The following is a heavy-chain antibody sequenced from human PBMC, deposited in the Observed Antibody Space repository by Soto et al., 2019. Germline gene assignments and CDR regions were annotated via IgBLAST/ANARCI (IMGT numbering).Heavy chain of an antibody. CDR2: IYYSGST. J-gene: IGHJ5*02. D-gene: IGHD2-15*01. Sequence: SETLSLTCTVSGGSISSGGYYWSWIRQHPGKGLEWIGYIYYSGSTYYNPSLKSRVTISVDTSKNQFSLKLSSVTAADTAVYYCARGTPSPLIVRSSRGPWFDPWGQGTLVTVSS. CDR3: ARGTPSPLIVRSSRGPWFDP. CDR1: GGSISSGGYY. V-gene: IGHV4-31*03.